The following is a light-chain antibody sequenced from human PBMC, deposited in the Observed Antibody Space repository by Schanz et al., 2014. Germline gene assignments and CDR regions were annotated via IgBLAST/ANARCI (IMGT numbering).Light chain of an antibody. V-gene: IGKV3-20*01. CDR3: QQYGTSPGT. CDR1: QSVIGNS. CDR2: GAS. J-gene: IGKJ2*01. Sequence: ENVLTQSPGTLSLSPGERATLSCRASQSVIGNSLAWYQQRPGQAPRILIYGASSRATGIPERFSGSGSGTDFTLTISRLEPEDFAVYYCQQYGTSPGTFGQGTKLEIK.